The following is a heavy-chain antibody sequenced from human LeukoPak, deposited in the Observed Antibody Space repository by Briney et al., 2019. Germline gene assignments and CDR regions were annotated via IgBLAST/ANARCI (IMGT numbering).Heavy chain of an antibody. V-gene: IGHV3-23*01. D-gene: IGHD4-17*01. J-gene: IGHJ5*02. CDR3: AKQYGDYVSYWFGP. Sequence: GGSLRLSCAASGFIFTSYTMSWVRQAPGKGLEWVSGISGSGGSTYYADSVKGRFTISRDNSKNTLYLQMNSLRADDTAVYYCAKQYGDYVSYWFGPWGQGTLVTVSS. CDR2: ISGSGGST. CDR1: GFIFTSYT.